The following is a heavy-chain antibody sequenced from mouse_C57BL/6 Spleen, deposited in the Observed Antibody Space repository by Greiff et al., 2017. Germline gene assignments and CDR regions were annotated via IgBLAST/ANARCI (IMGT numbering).Heavy chain of an antibody. CDR1: GFNIKDDY. CDR3: TTGKLTGTVY. CDR2: IDPENGYT. V-gene: IGHV14-4*01. J-gene: IGHJ2*01. Sequence: VQLQQSGAELVRPGASVKLSCTASGFNIKDDYMHWVKQRPEQGLEWIGWIDPENGYTEYASKFQGKATITADTSSNTAYLQLSSLTSEDTAVYYCTTGKLTGTVYWGQGTTLTVSS. D-gene: IGHD4-1*01.